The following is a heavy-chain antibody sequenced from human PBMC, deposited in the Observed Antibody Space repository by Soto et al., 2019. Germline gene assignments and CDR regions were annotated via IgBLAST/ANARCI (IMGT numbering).Heavy chain of an antibody. CDR2: INHSGST. Sequence: SETLSLTCAVYGGSFSGYYWSWIRQPPGKGLEWIGEINHSGSTNYNPSLKSRVTISVDTSKNQFSLKLSSVTAADTAVYYCARGRPITGTNWFDPWGQGTLVTVS. D-gene: IGHD1-7*01. V-gene: IGHV4-34*01. CDR3: ARGRPITGTNWFDP. CDR1: GGSFSGYY. J-gene: IGHJ5*02.